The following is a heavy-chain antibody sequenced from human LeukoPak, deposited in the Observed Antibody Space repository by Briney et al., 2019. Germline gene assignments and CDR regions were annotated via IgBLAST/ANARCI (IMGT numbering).Heavy chain of an antibody. D-gene: IGHD3-3*01. Sequence: GGSLRLSCTDSGFTVSSNSMSWVRQAPGKGLEWVSFIYSDNTHYSDSVKGRFTISRDNAKNSLYLQMNSLRAEDTAVYYCASLKITIFGVVTTIDYWGQGTLVTVSS. CDR1: GFTVSSNS. V-gene: IGHV3-53*01. CDR2: IYSDNT. J-gene: IGHJ4*02. CDR3: ASLKITIFGVVTTIDY.